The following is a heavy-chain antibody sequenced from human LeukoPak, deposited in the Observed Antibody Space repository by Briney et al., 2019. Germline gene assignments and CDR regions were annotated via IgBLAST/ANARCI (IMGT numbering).Heavy chain of an antibody. CDR3: AKDFRLSSSWNDY. J-gene: IGHJ4*02. Sequence: GSLRLSCAASGFTFSSYGMHWVRQAPGKGLEWVAVISYDGSNKYYADSVKGRFTISRDNSKNTLYLQMNSLRAVDTAVYYCAKDFRLSSSWNDYWGQGTLVTVSS. CDR2: ISYDGSNK. V-gene: IGHV3-30*18. D-gene: IGHD6-13*01. CDR1: GFTFSSYG.